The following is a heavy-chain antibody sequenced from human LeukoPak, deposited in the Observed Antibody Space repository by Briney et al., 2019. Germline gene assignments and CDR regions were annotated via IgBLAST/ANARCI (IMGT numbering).Heavy chain of an antibody. V-gene: IGHV4-34*01. Sequence: PSETLSLTCAVYGGSFSGYYWTWIRQPPGKGLEWMGEINHSGSTNYNPSLKSRVTISVDTSKNQFSLKLSSVTVADTAVYYCARADYGLKYYFDYWGQGTLVTVSS. D-gene: IGHD4-17*01. CDR3: ARADYGLKYYFDY. CDR2: INHSGST. CDR1: GGSFSGYY. J-gene: IGHJ4*02.